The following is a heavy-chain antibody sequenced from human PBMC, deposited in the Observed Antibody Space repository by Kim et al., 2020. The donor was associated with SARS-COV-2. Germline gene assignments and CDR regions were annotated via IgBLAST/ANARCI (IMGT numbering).Heavy chain of an antibody. Sequence: ASVKVSCKASGYTFTSYAMHWVRQAPGQRLEWMGWINAGNGNTKYSQKFQGRVTITRDTSASTAYMELSSLRSEDTAVYYCAREMRVTTGWWDYYYYYGMDVWGQGTTVTVSS. D-gene: IGHD4-17*01. CDR2: INAGNGNT. V-gene: IGHV1-3*01. CDR1: GYTFTSYA. J-gene: IGHJ6*02. CDR3: AREMRVTTGWWDYYYYYGMDV.